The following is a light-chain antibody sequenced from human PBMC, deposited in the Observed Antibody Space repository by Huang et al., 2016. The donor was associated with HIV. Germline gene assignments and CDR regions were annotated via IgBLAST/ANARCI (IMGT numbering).Light chain of an antibody. CDR1: QSVSSY. CDR2: DAS. Sequence: EIVLTQSPATLSLSPGERATLSCRACQSVSSYLAWYQQKPGQAPRLLIYDASNRATGIPARFSGSGSGTDFTLTISSLEPEDFAVYYCQQRRNWPLTFGGGTKVEIK. J-gene: IGKJ4*01. CDR3: QQRRNWPLT. V-gene: IGKV3-11*01.